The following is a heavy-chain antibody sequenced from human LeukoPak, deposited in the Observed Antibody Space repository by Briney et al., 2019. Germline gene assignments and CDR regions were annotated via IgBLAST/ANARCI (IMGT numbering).Heavy chain of an antibody. CDR2: VIPIFGTA. Sequence: ASVKVSCKASGGTFGSYAITLVRQAPGQGLEWMGRVIPIFGTANYAQKFQGRVTITTDESTSTAYMELSSLRSEDTAVYYCARERTMIVAAFDIWGQGTMVTVSS. D-gene: IGHD3-22*01. CDR1: GGTFGSYA. CDR3: ARERTMIVAAFDI. V-gene: IGHV1-69*05. J-gene: IGHJ3*02.